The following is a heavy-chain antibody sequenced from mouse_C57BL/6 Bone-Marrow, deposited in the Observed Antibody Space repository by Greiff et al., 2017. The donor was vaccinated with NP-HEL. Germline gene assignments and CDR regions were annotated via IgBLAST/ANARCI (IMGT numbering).Heavy chain of an antibody. D-gene: IGHD1-1*01. V-gene: IGHV5-17*01. CDR1: GFTFSDYG. Sequence: EVHLVESGGGLVKPGGSLKLSCAASGFTFSDYGMHWVRQAPEQGLEWVAYISSGSSTIYYADTVKGRSTISRDNAKNTLFLQMTSLRSEDTAMYYCARRDYYGSSSYAMDYWGQGTSVTVSS. CDR3: ARRDYYGSSSYAMDY. J-gene: IGHJ4*01. CDR2: ISSGSSTI.